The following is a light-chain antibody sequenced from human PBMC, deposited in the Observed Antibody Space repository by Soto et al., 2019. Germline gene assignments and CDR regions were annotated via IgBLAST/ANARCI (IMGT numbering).Light chain of an antibody. J-gene: IGLJ1*01. CDR1: SSNIGSNT. CDR3: AAWDDSLSSYV. V-gene: IGLV1-44*01. CDR2: TDD. Sequence: VLTQPPSASGTPGQRVTISCSGSSSNIGSNTVNWYQHLPGTAPKLLIFTDDQRPSGVPDRFSGSKSGTSASLAIGGLQSQDEADYYCAAWDDSLSSYVFGPGTKVTVL.